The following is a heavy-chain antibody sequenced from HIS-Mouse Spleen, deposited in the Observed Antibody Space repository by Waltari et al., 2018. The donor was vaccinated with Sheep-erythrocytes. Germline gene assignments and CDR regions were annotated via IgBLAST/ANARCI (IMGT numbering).Heavy chain of an antibody. CDR3: TTSGRAVAGTGNY. V-gene: IGHV3-15*01. CDR1: GFTFSNSW. D-gene: IGHD6-19*01. J-gene: IGHJ4*02. Sequence: AASGFTFSNSWMSWVRKPPGKGLEWVGRIKSKTDGGTTDYAAPVKGRFTISRDDSKNTLYLQMNSLKTEDTAVYYCTTSGRAVAGTGNYWGQGTLVTVSS. CDR2: IKSKTDGGTT.